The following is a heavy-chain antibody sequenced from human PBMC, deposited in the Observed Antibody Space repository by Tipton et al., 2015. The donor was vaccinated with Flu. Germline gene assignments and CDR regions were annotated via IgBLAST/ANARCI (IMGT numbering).Heavy chain of an antibody. CDR1: GDSISSDYY. V-gene: IGHV4-38-2*01. D-gene: IGHD2-15*01. CDR3: ARRDYSNYVSDPKSWFDP. J-gene: IGHJ5*02. CDR2: VSRTGDT. Sequence: TLSLTCAVSGDSISSDYYWGWIRQFPGKGLEWIGTVSRTGDTNYNPSPKSRVTITIDRSKNHFSLKIKSVTAADMAVYYCARRDYSNYVSDPKSWFDPWGQGTLVAVSS.